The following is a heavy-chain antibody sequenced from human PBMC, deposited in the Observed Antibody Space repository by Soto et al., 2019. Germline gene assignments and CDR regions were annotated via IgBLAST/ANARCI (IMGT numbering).Heavy chain of an antibody. CDR1: GGSITSSRYY. J-gene: IGHJ5*02. V-gene: IGHV4-39*01. CDR2: IYDSGST. D-gene: IGHD1-26*01. Sequence: QLHLRESGPGLVKPSDTLSLTCTVSGGSITSSRYYWGWIRQPPGKGLEWIGSIYDSGSTYYNASLKTRVAISVDGSKNKFSLKLSSVSAADTAVYYCATQEVGGSYVYTFDPWGQGTLVTVSS. CDR3: ATQEVGGSYVYTFDP.